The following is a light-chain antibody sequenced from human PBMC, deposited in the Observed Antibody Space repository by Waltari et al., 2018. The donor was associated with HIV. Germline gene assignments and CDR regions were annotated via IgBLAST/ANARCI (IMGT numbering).Light chain of an antibody. V-gene: IGLV3-21*03. Sequence: YVLTQPPSVSVAPGKTARITCGGTNLDNKGVHWYQQVPGQAPSLVMYDDSDRPSGVPARFSGSNSGNTATLTISRVEVGDEADYYCQVWHAKSDHWVFGGGTRLAVL. CDR2: DDS. CDR3: QVWHAKSDHWV. J-gene: IGLJ3*02. CDR1: NLDNKG.